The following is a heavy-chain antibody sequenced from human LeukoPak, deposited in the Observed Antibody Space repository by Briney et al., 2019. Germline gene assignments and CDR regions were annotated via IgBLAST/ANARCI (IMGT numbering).Heavy chain of an antibody. J-gene: IGHJ3*02. CDR2: ISGDGGST. CDR3: AKSIEVAVKNDAFDI. Sequence: GGSLRLSCAATGFTFDDYAMHWVRQAPGKGLGWVSLISGDGGSTYYADSVKGRFTISRDNSKNSLYLQMNSLRTEDTALYYCAKSIEVAVKNDAFDIWGQGTMVTVSS. CDR1: GFTFDDYA. V-gene: IGHV3-43*02. D-gene: IGHD6-19*01.